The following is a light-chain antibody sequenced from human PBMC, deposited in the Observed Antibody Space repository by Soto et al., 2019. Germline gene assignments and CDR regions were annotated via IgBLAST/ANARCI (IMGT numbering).Light chain of an antibody. CDR1: QSISSY. Sequence: DIQMTQSPSSLSASVGDRVTITCRASQSISSYLNWYQQKPGKAPKLLIYAASSLQSGVPSRFSDSGSGTDFTRTISSLQPEDFATYYCQQSYSTPRALTFGGGTKVEIK. J-gene: IGKJ4*01. CDR2: AAS. CDR3: QQSYSTPRALT. V-gene: IGKV1-39*01.